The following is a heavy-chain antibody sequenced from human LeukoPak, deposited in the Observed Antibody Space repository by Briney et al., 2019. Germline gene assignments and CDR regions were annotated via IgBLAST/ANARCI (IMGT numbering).Heavy chain of an antibody. CDR1: GGSFSGYY. CDR2: INHSGST. Sequence: PSETLSLTCAVYGGSFSGYYWSWIRQPPGKGLEWIGEINHSGSTNYNPSLKSRVTISVDTSKNQFSLKLSSVTAADTAVYYCARTYYDFWSGYYTGIFDYWGQGTLVTVSS. D-gene: IGHD3-3*01. V-gene: IGHV4-34*01. CDR3: ARTYYDFWSGYYTGIFDY. J-gene: IGHJ4*02.